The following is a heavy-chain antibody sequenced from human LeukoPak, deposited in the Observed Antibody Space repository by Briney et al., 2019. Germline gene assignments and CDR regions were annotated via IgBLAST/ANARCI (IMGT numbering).Heavy chain of an antibody. Sequence: PGGSLRLSCAASGLTFISYGMHWVRQAPGKGLEWVAVISYDGSNKYYADSVKGRFTISRDNSKNTLYLQMNSLRAEDTAVYYCAKWELVGRSGTTAVDYWGQGTLVTVSS. CDR2: ISYDGSNK. J-gene: IGHJ4*02. D-gene: IGHD1-1*01. CDR3: AKWELVGRSGTTAVDY. V-gene: IGHV3-30*18. CDR1: GLTFISYG.